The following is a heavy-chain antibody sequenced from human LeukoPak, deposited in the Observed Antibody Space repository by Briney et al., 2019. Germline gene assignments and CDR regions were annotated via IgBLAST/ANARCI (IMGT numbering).Heavy chain of an antibody. CDR1: GFTFSDYS. V-gene: IGHV3-48*01. CDR2: IGIDSGNT. D-gene: IGHD5-24*01. J-gene: IGHJ4*02. CDR3: ARDYKYAFDN. Sequence: GGSLRLSCAASGFTFSDYSMNWVRQTPGKGLEWISYIGIDSGNTNYADSVKGRFTISGDKAKNSLYLQMNSLRVEDTAVYYCARDYKYAFDNWGQGTLVTVSS.